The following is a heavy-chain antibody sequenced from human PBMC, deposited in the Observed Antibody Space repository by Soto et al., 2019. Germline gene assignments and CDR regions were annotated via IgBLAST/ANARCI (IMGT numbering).Heavy chain of an antibody. CDR2: INHSGST. V-gene: IGHV4-34*01. CDR1: GGSFSGYY. D-gene: IGHD6-19*01. J-gene: IGHJ1*01. Sequence: QVQLQQWGAGLLKPSETLSLTCAVYGGSFSGYYWSWIRQPPGKGLEWIGEINHSGSTNYNPSLKSRVTISVDTSKNQFSLKLSSVTAADTAVYDCARGPPSSGWFTYCGQGTLVTVSS. CDR3: ARGPPSSGWFTY.